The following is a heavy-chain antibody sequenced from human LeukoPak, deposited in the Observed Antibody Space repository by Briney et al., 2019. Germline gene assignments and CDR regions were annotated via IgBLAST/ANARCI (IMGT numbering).Heavy chain of an antibody. CDR3: SRPTDGSGVYFCFDP. Sequence: SETLSLTCSVSGGSISGYYWSWIRQSPGKGLEWIAYIYYSGSTNYNPSLKSRVTISVDTSKNQFSLKLSSVTAADTAMYYCSRPTDGSGVYFCFDPGGQGTLVTVSS. D-gene: IGHD3-3*01. J-gene: IGHJ5*02. CDR1: GGSISGYY. CDR2: IYYSGST. V-gene: IGHV4-59*01.